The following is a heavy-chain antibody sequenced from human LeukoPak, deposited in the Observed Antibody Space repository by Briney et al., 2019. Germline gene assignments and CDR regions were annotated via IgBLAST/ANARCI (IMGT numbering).Heavy chain of an antibody. Sequence: SETLSLTCTVSGGSIGSYYWSWIRQPPGKGLEWIGYIYDSGSTNYNPSLKSRVTISVDTSKNQFSLKLTSVTAADTAVYYCARTTEGGYTYGYFYYYYMDVWGKGTTVTISS. CDR1: GGSIGSYY. J-gene: IGHJ6*03. V-gene: IGHV4-59*01. CDR2: IYDSGST. D-gene: IGHD5-18*01. CDR3: ARTTEGGYTYGYFYYYYMDV.